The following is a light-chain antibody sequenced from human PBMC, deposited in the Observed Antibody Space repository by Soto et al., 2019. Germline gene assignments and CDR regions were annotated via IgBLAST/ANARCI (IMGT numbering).Light chain of an antibody. CDR2: TTS. CDR3: QHGNRFPLT. Sequence: DIQMTQSPSSVSASVGDRVTITCRASQAINRYLAWYQQKPGKAPNLLIYTTSSLQSGVPSRFSGSGSGTDFTLTISSLAPEDFATYYCQHGNRFPLTFGGGTKVEIK. CDR1: QAINRY. J-gene: IGKJ4*01. V-gene: IGKV1-12*01.